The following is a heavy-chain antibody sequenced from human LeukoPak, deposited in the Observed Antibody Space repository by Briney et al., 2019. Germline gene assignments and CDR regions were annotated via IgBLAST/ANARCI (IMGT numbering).Heavy chain of an antibody. J-gene: IGHJ4*02. Sequence: GGSLRLSCAASGFSFSSFAMTWFRQGPGRGLGWVSTITRRGDSSYYADSVKGRFTISRDNSKDTLYLQMNTLRAEDTAVYFCAKSARITIFGMIRDWGQGTLVTVSS. CDR3: AKSARITIFGMIRD. V-gene: IGHV3-23*01. D-gene: IGHD3-3*01. CDR2: ITRRGDSS. CDR1: GFSFSSFA.